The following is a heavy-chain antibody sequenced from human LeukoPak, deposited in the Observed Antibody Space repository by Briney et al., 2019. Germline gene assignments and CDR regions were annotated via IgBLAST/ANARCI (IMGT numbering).Heavy chain of an antibody. Sequence: PSETLSLTCTVSAYSISGGYYWAWIRQPPGKGLEWIASIYHSGSTQYNPSLKSRVTISVDTSKNQFSLKLNSVTAADTAVYYCARAGGPYWGQGTLVTVSS. J-gene: IGHJ4*02. CDR2: IYHSGST. D-gene: IGHD3-16*01. CDR3: ARAGGPY. CDR1: AYSISGGYY. V-gene: IGHV4-38-2*02.